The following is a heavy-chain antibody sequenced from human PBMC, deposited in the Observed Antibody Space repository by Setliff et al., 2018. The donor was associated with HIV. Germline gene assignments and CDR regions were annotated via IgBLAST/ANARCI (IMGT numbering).Heavy chain of an antibody. Sequence: ASVKVSCKASGYTFTSYYMHWVRQAPGQGLEWMGIIKPSGGSTSYAQKFQGRVTMTRDTSTSTVYMQLSSLRSEDTAVYYCARDPLDGDGPFDYWGQGTLVTVSS. CDR2: IKPSGGST. CDR3: ARDPLDGDGPFDY. CDR1: GYTFTSYY. D-gene: IGHD7-27*01. J-gene: IGHJ4*02. V-gene: IGHV1-46*01.